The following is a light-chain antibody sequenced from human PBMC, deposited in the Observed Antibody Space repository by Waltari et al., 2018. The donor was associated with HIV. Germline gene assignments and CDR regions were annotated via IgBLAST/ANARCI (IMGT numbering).Light chain of an antibody. CDR2: EVV. CDR1: SNDVARYDR. V-gene: IGLV2-18*02. J-gene: IGLJ3*02. Sequence: QSALTQPPSVSGSPGPSVTIYCTATSNDVARYDRLSWYQQPPGRDPKLLIYEVVNRPSGVPGRCSGSKSGNTASLTIFGLQSEDEADYHCSSFTASGTWVFGGGTNLTVL. CDR3: SSFTASGTWV.